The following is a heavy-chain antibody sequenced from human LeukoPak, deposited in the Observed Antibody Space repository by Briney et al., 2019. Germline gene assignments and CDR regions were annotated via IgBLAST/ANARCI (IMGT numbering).Heavy chain of an antibody. V-gene: IGHV3-48*03. D-gene: IGHD5-18*01. J-gene: IGHJ4*02. Sequence: SGGSLRLSCAASGFTFSSYEMHWVRQAPGKGLEWVSYIDSSGTTIYYADSVKGRFTISRDNAKNSLYLQMNSLRAEDTAVFYCARDLSGYNYGGGYFDYWGQGALVTVSS. CDR2: IDSSGTTI. CDR1: GFTFSSYE. CDR3: ARDLSGYNYGGGYFDY.